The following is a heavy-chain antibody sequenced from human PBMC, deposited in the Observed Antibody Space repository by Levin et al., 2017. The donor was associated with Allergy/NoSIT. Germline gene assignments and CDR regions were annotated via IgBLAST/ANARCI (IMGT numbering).Heavy chain of an antibody. CDR2: IDCDDDN. Sequence: TLSLTCTFSGFSLNTDNMRVSWIRQPPGKALEWLARIDCDDDNFYKTSLRTRLTISKDTSKNQVVLTMTNMDPVDIATYYCARSVFGGVGLDYWGQGILVTVSS. CDR3: ARSVFGGVGLDY. D-gene: IGHD3-3*01. CDR1: GFSLNTDNMR. J-gene: IGHJ4*02. V-gene: IGHV2-70*04.